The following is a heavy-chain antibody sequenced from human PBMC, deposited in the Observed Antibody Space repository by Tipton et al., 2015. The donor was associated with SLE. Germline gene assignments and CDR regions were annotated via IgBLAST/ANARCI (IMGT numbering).Heavy chain of an antibody. CDR1: GFTFSSYA. CDR3: ARGGAVYYYYYYLDV. V-gene: IGHV3-23*03. CDR2: IYSGGST. J-gene: IGHJ6*03. D-gene: IGHD3-16*01. Sequence: SLRLSCAASGFTFSSYAMSWVRQAPGKGLEWVSVIYSGGSTYYEDSVKGRFTISRDNSKNTLYLQMNSLKTEDTAVYYCARGGAVYYYYYYLDVGGKGTTVTVSS.